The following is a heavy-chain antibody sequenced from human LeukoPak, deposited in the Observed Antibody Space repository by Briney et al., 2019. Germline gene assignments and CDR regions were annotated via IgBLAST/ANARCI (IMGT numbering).Heavy chain of an antibody. CDR3: ARDLNRYFDY. J-gene: IGHJ4*02. Sequence: GRSLRLSCAASGFTFSACALHWVRQAPGKGLEWVSVISYDGSDKYYADSVKGRFTISRDSSKNTLYLQMNSLRAEDTAVYYCARDLNRYFDYWGQGTLVTVSS. V-gene: IGHV3-30-3*01. CDR1: GFTFSACA. CDR2: ISYDGSDK.